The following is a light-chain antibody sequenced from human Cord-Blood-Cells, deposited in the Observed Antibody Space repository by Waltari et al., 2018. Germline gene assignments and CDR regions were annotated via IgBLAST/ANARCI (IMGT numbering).Light chain of an antibody. CDR3: SSYTSSSTLV. CDR1: SRHGGGSKY. Sequence: QSALTQPASESGSPGQSITLSCTGTSRHGGGSKYVSWYQQHPGKATKLMIYEVSNRPSGVSNRFSGSKSGNTASLTISGLQAEDEADYYCSSYTSSSTLVFGGGTKLTVL. CDR2: EVS. J-gene: IGLJ3*02. V-gene: IGLV2-14*01.